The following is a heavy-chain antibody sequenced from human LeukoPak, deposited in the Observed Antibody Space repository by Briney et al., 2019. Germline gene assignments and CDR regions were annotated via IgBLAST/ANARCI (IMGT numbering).Heavy chain of an antibody. J-gene: IGHJ4*02. D-gene: IGHD2-15*01. CDR2: IYDSGST. CDR3: ASYLAVEATGYFDH. CDR1: GVSLSSSNW. Sequence: PSETLSLTCAVSGVSLSSSNWWRWVRQPPGKGLEWVGEIYDSGSTNYNPSLKSRVTISVDKSKNQFSLKVSSVTAADTAVYYCASYLAVEATGYFDHWGQGTLVTVSS. V-gene: IGHV4-4*02.